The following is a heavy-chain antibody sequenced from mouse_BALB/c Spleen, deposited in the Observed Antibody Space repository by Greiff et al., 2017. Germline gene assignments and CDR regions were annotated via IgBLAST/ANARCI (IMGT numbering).Heavy chain of an antibody. D-gene: IGHD1-1*01. Sequence: QVQLKESGPGLVQPSQSLSITCTVSGFSLISYGVHWVRQSPGKGLEWLGVIWSGGSTDYNAAFISRLSISKDNSKSQVFFKMNSLQANDTAIYYCARKGDYYYGSSPYAMDYWGQGTSVTVSS. V-gene: IGHV2-2*02. CDR1: GFSLISYG. CDR2: IWSGGST. J-gene: IGHJ4*01. CDR3: ARKGDYYYGSSPYAMDY.